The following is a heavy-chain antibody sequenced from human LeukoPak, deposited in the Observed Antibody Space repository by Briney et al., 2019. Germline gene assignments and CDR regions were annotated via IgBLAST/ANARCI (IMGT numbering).Heavy chain of an antibody. CDR2: INHSGST. D-gene: IGHD5-18*01. J-gene: IGHJ4*02. V-gene: IGHV4-34*01. Sequence: PSETLSLTCAVYGGSFSGYYWSWIRQPPGKGLEWIGEINHSGSTNYNPSLKSRVTISVDTSKNQFSLKLSSVTAADTAVYYCARGKYSTNFDYWGQGTLVTVSS. CDR3: ARGKYSTNFDY. CDR1: GGSFSGYY.